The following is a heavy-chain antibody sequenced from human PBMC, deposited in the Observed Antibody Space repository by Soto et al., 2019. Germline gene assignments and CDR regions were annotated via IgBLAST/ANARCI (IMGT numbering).Heavy chain of an antibody. CDR3: VTGGDGYRFDY. V-gene: IGHV4-59*01. Sequence: QVQLQESGPGLVKPSETLSLTCTVSGDSINNDYWSWIRQPPGRGLEWIGYIFYSGSTNYNPSLKSRVTMSGDRSKNHFSLKLTSLTAADTAVYSCVTGGDGYRFDYWGQGTLVTVSS. CDR2: IFYSGST. J-gene: IGHJ4*02. D-gene: IGHD2-21*02. CDR1: GDSINNDY.